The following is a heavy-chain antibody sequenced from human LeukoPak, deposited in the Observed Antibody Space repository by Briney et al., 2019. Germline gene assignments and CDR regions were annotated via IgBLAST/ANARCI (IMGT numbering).Heavy chain of an antibody. Sequence: ASVKVSCKASGYTFTDYYIHWVRQAPGQGLEWMGWINPDSGGTNYAQKFQGRVTMTRDTSISTAYMELSSLRSDDTAVYYCSRGGTALDYWGQGTLVTVSS. V-gene: IGHV1-2*02. D-gene: IGHD3-16*01. CDR2: INPDSGGT. J-gene: IGHJ4*02. CDR1: GYTFTDYY. CDR3: SRGGTALDY.